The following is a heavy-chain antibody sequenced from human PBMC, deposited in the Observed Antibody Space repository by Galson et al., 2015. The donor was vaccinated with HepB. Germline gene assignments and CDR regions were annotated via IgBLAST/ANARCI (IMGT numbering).Heavy chain of an antibody. V-gene: IGHV1-18*04. CDR2: ISAYNGNT. CDR1: GYTFNNYG. CDR3: ARDLGLVGVITDY. Sequence: SVKVSCKASGYTFNNYGFIWVRQAPGQGLEWMGWISAYNGNTNSAQRFQGRVTMTTDKSTSTVYMELRRLRSDDTAVYYCARDLGLVGVITDYWGQGTLVTVSS. J-gene: IGHJ4*02. D-gene: IGHD1-26*01.